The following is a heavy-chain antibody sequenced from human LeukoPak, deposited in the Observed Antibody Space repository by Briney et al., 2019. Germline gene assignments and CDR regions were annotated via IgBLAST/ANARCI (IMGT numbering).Heavy chain of an antibody. CDR1: GYSFTSYW. CDR3: ARRRHLYDFWSGYTYYFDY. V-gene: IGHV5-51*01. D-gene: IGHD3-3*01. CDR2: IYPGDSDT. J-gene: IGHJ4*02. Sequence: GESLKISCKGSGYSFTSYWTGWVRQMPGKGLEWMGIIYPGDSDTRYSPSFQGQVTISADKSISTAYLQWSSLKASDTAMYYCARRRHLYDFWSGYTYYFDYWGQGTLVTVSS.